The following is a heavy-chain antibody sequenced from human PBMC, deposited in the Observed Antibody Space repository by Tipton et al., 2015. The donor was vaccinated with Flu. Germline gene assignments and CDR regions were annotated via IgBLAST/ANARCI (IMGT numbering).Heavy chain of an antibody. Sequence: SLRLSCAASGFRISDYGMHWVRQAPGKGLEWVALIWYDGSKEFYGDSVQGRFTVSKDNSKNTLYLQMNSLRAEDTAVYYCSRGDGLATLLAHWGQGTLVTISS. CDR2: IWYDGSKE. J-gene: IGHJ4*02. CDR1: GFRISDYG. V-gene: IGHV3-33*01. D-gene: IGHD5-24*01. CDR3: SRGDGLATLLAH.